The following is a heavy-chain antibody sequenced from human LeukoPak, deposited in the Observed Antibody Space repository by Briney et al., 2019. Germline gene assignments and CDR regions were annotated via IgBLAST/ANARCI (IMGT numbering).Heavy chain of an antibody. CDR2: IDAGNGNT. CDR1: GYTFTSYA. D-gene: IGHD5-24*01. Sequence: GASVKVSCKASGYTFTSYAMHWVRQAPGQRLEWMGWIDAGNGNTEYSQKLQGRVTITRDTSASTAYMELSSLRSEDTAVYYCARDRSGWLQLPMDYWXXXXXVTXSS. J-gene: IGHJ4*01. CDR3: ARDRSGWLQLPMDY. V-gene: IGHV1-3*01.